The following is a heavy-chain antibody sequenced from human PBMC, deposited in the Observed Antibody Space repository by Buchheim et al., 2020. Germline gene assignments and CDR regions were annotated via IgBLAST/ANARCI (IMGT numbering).Heavy chain of an antibody. CDR1: GFTFTNAW. J-gene: IGHJ4*02. V-gene: IGHV3-15*07. CDR3: TIMTIVRVIVVVPPTVDY. CDR2: IRSKTDGGTT. D-gene: IGHD3-22*01. Sequence: EVQLVESGGGLVKPGGSLRLSCAASGFTFTNAWMNWVRQAPGKGLEWVGRIRSKTDGGTTDYAAPVKGRFTISRDDSQNTLYLQMNSLKTEDTAVYYCTIMTIVRVIVVVPPTVDYWGQGTL.